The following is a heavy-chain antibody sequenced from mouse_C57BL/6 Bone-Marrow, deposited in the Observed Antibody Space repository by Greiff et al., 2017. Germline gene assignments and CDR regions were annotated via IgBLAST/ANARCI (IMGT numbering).Heavy chain of an antibody. V-gene: IGHV5-15*04. CDR2: ISNLAYSI. D-gene: IGHD1-1*01. J-gene: IGHJ3*01. CDR3: ARPHYYGSTWFAY. CDR1: GFTFSDYG. Sequence: EVKLVESGGGLVQPGGSLKLSCAASGFTFSDYGMAWVRQAPRKGPEWVAFISNLAYSIYYADTVTGRFTISRENAKNTLYLEMSSLRSEDTAMYYCARPHYYGSTWFAYWGQGTLVTVSA.